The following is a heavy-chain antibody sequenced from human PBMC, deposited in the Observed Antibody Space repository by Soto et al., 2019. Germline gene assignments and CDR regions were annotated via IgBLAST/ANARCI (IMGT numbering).Heavy chain of an antibody. V-gene: IGHV1-69*13. Sequence: SVKVSCKASGGTFSSYAISWVRQAPGQGLEWMGGIIPIFGTANYAQKFQGRVTITADESTSTAYMELSSLRSEDTAVYYCAKDLTIFGVVNSPPEYGMDVWGQGTTVTVSS. CDR1: GGTFSSYA. CDR3: AKDLTIFGVVNSPPEYGMDV. CDR2: IIPIFGTA. J-gene: IGHJ6*02. D-gene: IGHD3-3*01.